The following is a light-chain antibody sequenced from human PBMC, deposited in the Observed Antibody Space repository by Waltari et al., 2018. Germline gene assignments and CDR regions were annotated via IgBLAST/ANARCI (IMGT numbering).Light chain of an antibody. Sequence: QVVLTQSPSASASLGASVKLTCPLSSGHRSYAIAWPQQQPEKGPRYLMKVNSGGSHSKGDGIPDRFSGSSSGAERYLTISSLQSEDEADYYCQTWGTAVNWMFGGGTKLTVL. CDR3: QTWGTAVNWM. J-gene: IGLJ3*02. V-gene: IGLV4-69*01. CDR1: SGHRSYA. CDR2: VNSGGSH.